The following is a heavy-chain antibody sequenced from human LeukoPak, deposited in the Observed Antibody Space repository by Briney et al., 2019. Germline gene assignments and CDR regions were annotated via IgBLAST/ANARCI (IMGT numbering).Heavy chain of an antibody. CDR1: GFTVNSNY. Sequence: GGSLRLSCAASGFTVNSNYVSWVRQAPGKGLQWVSVIYSGGRTYYADSVKGRFTISRDNSKNTLYLQMNSLRAEDTAVYYCARGGHFDWLLSWFDLWGQGTLVSVTS. CDR2: IYSGGRT. J-gene: IGHJ5*02. V-gene: IGHV3-66*01. D-gene: IGHD3-9*01. CDR3: ARGGHFDWLLSWFDL.